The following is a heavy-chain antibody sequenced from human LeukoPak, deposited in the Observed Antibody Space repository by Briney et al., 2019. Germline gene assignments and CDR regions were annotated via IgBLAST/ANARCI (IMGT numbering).Heavy chain of an antibody. V-gene: IGHV3-30*18. CDR3: AKDRLRGYSLGAPFDY. CDR1: GFTFDSYG. CDR2: ISHDGSTI. Sequence: GRSLRLSCAVSGFTFDSYGMHWVRQAPGKGLEWVAVISHDGSTIYYADSVEGRFTISRDNTDNTLFLQMNSLRAEDTAVYYCAKDRLRGYSLGAPFDYWGGGTLVTVSS. J-gene: IGHJ4*02. D-gene: IGHD5-18*01.